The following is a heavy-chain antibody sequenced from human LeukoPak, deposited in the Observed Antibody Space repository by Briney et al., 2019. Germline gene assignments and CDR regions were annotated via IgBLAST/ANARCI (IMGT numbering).Heavy chain of an antibody. D-gene: IGHD3-22*01. CDR1: GGSISSYY. Sequence: PSETLSLTCTVSGGSISSYYWSWIRQPAGKGLEWIGRIYTSGSTNYNPSLKSRVTMSVDTSKNQVSLKLSSVTAADTAVYYCARDTYYYDSSGYTRLLDYWGQGTLVTVSS. CDR2: IYTSGST. CDR3: ARDTYYYDSSGYTRLLDY. V-gene: IGHV4-4*07. J-gene: IGHJ4*02.